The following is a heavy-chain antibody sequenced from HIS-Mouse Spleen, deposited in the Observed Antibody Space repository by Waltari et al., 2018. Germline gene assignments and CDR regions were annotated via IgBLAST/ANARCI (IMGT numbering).Heavy chain of an antibody. J-gene: IGHJ4*02. D-gene: IGHD6-19*01. Sequence: QVTLRASGPALVKPTQTLTLTCTFSGFSLSTSGMCVSWVRQPPGKALEWLARIDWDDDKYYSTSLKTRLTISKDTSKNQVVLTMTNMDPVDTATYYCARIAEGYSSGWYAFDYWGQGTLVTVSS. V-gene: IGHV2-70*15. CDR3: ARIAEGYSSGWYAFDY. CDR1: GFSLSTSGMC. CDR2: IDWDDDK.